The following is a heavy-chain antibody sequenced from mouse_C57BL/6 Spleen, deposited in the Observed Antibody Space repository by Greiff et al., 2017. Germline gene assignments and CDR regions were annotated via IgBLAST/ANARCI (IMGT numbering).Heavy chain of an antibody. CDR1: GYSITSGYY. CDR2: ISYDGSN. CDR3: ARDSFFPFITTVVEGYFDV. Sequence: EVQLVESGPGLVKPSQSLSLTCSVTGYSITSGYYWNWIRQFPGNKLEWMGYISYDGSNNYNPSLKNRISITRDTSKNQFFLKLNSVTTEDTATYYCARDSFFPFITTVVEGYFDVWGTGTTVTVSS. J-gene: IGHJ1*03. V-gene: IGHV3-6*01. D-gene: IGHD1-1*01.